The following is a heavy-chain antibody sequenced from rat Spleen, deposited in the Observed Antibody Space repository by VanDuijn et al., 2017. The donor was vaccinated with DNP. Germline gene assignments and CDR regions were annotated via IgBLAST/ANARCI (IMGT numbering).Heavy chain of an antibody. Sequence: EVQLVESGGGLVQPGRSMKLSCAASGFTFSDYYMAWVRQAPTKGLEWVASISYEGGTTYYGDSVKGRFTIFRDNAKSTLYLQMNSLRSEDTATYYCARPPDGFYHVNWFAYWGQGVMVTVSS. D-gene: IGHD1-12*03. CDR3: ARPPDGFYHVNWFAY. CDR1: GFTFSDYY. CDR2: ISYEGGTT. J-gene: IGHJ2*01. V-gene: IGHV5-22*01.